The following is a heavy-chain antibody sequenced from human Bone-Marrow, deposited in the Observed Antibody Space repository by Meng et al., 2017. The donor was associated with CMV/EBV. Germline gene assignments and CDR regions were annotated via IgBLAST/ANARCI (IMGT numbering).Heavy chain of an antibody. V-gene: IGHV3-48*04. J-gene: IGHJ4*02. CDR2: ISSSSSTI. CDR1: GFTFSSYS. D-gene: IGHD3-3*01. CDR3: ARDSVPTLYDFWSGYFGYFDY. Sequence: GESLKISCAASGFTFSSYSMNWVRLAPGKGLEWVSYISSSSSTIYYADSVKGRFTISRDNAKNSLYLQMNSLRAEDTAVYYCARDSVPTLYDFWSGYFGYFDYWGQGTLVTVSS.